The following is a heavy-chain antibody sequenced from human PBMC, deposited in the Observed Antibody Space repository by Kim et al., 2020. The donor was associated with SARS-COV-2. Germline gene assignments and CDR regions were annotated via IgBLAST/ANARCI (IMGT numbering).Heavy chain of an antibody. D-gene: IGHD2-2*02. CDR3: AREGLGYCSSTSCYNAFDI. Sequence: SETLSLICTVSGGFISSYYWSWIRQPPGKGLEWIGYIYYSGSTNYNPSLKSRVTISVDTSKNQFSLKLSSVTAADTAVYYCAREGLGYCSSTSCYNAFDIWGQGTMVTVSS. CDR1: GGFISSYY. CDR2: IYYSGST. V-gene: IGHV4-59*01. J-gene: IGHJ3*02.